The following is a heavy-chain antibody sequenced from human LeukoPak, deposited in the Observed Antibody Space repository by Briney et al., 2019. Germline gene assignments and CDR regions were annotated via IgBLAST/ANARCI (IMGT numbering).Heavy chain of an antibody. Sequence: PGRSVRLSCAASVFTFSSYAMHWVRQAPGKGLEWVAVISYDGSNKYYADSVKGRFTISRDNSKNTLYLQMNSLRAEDTAVYYCARDYGYSSSWYQVDYWGQGTLVTVSS. D-gene: IGHD6-13*01. CDR2: ISYDGSNK. CDR3: ARDYGYSSSWYQVDY. CDR1: VFTFSSYA. J-gene: IGHJ4*02. V-gene: IGHV3-30-3*01.